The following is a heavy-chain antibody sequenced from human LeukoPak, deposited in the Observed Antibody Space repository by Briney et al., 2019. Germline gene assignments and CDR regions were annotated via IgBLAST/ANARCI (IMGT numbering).Heavy chain of an antibody. D-gene: IGHD6-19*01. V-gene: IGHV4-59*01. J-gene: IGHJ4*02. CDR2: IYSSGST. Sequence: SETLSLTCTVSGGSISSYYWSWIRQPPGKGLEWIGYIYSSGSTNHNSSPKSRVTISVDTSKNQFSLKLTSVTAADTAVYYCARSGGYSSPQNYWGQGTLVTVSS. CDR1: GGSISSYY. CDR3: ARSGGYSSPQNY.